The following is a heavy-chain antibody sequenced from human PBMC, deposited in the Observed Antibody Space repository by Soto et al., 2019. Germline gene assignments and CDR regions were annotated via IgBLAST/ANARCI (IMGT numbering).Heavy chain of an antibody. CDR3: AKDLGSTSCYDWGQLDYYYYYMDV. D-gene: IGHD2-2*01. CDR1: GFTFSSYG. V-gene: IGHV3-30*18. J-gene: IGHJ6*03. Sequence: GGSLRLSCAASGFTFSSYGMHWVRQAPGKGLEWVAVISYEGGNKYYADSVKGRFTISRDNSKNTLYLQMNSLRPEDSAVYYCAKDLGSTSCYDWGQLDYYYYYMDVWGKGTTVTVSS. CDR2: ISYEGGNK.